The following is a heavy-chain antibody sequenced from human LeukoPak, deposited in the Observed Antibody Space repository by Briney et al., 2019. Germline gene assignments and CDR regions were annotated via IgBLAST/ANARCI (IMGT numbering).Heavy chain of an antibody. V-gene: IGHV3-21*01. Sequence: GGSLRLSCAASGFTFSSYWMNWVRQAPGKGLEWVSSISSSSSYIYYADSVKGRFTISRDNAKNSLYLQMNSLRAEDTAVYYCARDSRDCSSTSCPDYWGQGTLVTVSS. D-gene: IGHD2-2*01. CDR2: ISSSSSYI. CDR3: ARDSRDCSSTSCPDY. CDR1: GFTFSSYW. J-gene: IGHJ4*02.